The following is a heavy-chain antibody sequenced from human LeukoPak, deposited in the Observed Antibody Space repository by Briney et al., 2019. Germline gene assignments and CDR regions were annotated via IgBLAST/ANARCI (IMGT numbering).Heavy chain of an antibody. CDR3: ARVPIAGELGGQYYFDY. Sequence: NPSETLSLTCTVSGGSISSGDYYWSWIRQPPGKGLECIGYIYYSGSTYYNPSLKSRVTISVDTSRNQFSLKLSSVTAADTAVYYCARVPIAGELGGQYYFDYWGQGTLVTVSS. CDR1: GGSISSGDYY. CDR2: IYYSGST. J-gene: IGHJ4*02. D-gene: IGHD1-26*01. V-gene: IGHV4-30-4*08.